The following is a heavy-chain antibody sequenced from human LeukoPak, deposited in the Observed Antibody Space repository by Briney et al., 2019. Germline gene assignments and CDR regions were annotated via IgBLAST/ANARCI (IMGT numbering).Heavy chain of an antibody. CDR1: GFTFSSYA. CDR2: ISGSGGST. D-gene: IGHD2/OR15-2a*01. CDR3: AKDSAKKYDDY. Sequence: GGPLRLSCAASGFTFSSYAMSWVRQAPGKGLEWVSAISGSGGSTNYADSVKGRFTISRENSKNTLYLQMNSLRAEDTAVYYCAKDSAKKYDDYWGQGTLVTVSS. V-gene: IGHV3-23*01. J-gene: IGHJ4*02.